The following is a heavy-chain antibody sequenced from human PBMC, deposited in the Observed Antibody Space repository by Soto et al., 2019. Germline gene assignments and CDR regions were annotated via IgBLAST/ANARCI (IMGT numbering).Heavy chain of an antibody. CDR2: INHSGST. CDR1: GGSFSGYY. D-gene: IGHD2-2*01. CDR3: ARGGYCSSTSCFDLYYYYYMDV. Sequence: SETLSLTCAVYGGSFSGYYWSWIRQPPGKGLEWIGEINHSGSTNYNPSLKSRFTISVDRSKNQFSLKLSSVTAADTAVYYCARGGYCSSTSCFDLYYYYYMDVWGKGTTVTVSS. V-gene: IGHV4-34*01. J-gene: IGHJ6*03.